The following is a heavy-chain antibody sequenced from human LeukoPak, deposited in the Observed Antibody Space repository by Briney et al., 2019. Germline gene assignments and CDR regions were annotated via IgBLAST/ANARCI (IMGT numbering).Heavy chain of an antibody. CDR1: GFTFSSYA. Sequence: GGSLRLSCAASGFTFSSYAMHWVRQAPGKGLEYVSAISSNGGSTYYANSVKGRFTISRDNSKNTLYLQMGSLRAEDMAVYYCARDAIPLDCSGGSCYSEDYYYYMDVWGKGITVTVSS. J-gene: IGHJ6*03. CDR3: ARDAIPLDCSGGSCYSEDYYYYMDV. CDR2: ISSNGGST. V-gene: IGHV3-64*01. D-gene: IGHD2-15*01.